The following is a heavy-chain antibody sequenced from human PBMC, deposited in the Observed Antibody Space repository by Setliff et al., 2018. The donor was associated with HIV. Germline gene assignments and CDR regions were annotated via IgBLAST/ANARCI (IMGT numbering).Heavy chain of an antibody. CDR2: IRQDGSEK. D-gene: IGHD4-17*01. CDR3: VRTYYGGNY. CDR1: GFIFSNYW. Sequence: PGESLKISCAASGFIFSNYWMSWVRQAPGKGLEWVANIRQDGSEKYYVDSVRGRFTISRDNAENSLYLRMNSLRAEDTAVYYCVRTYYGGNYWGQGALGTVS. J-gene: IGHJ4*02. V-gene: IGHV3-7*03.